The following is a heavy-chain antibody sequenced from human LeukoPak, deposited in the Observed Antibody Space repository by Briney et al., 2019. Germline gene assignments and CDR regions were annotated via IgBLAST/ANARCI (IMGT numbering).Heavy chain of an antibody. J-gene: IGHJ4*02. V-gene: IGHV4-59*01. CDR1: GGSISSYY. CDR2: IYDSGST. CDR3: ARQSIRGSSLSYFDY. Sequence: PSETLSLTCTVSGGSISSYYWSWIRQPPGKGLEWIGNIYDSGSTNYNPSLKSRVTISVDTSKNQCSLKLSSVTAADTAVYYCARQSIRGSSLSYFDYWGQGTLVNVSS. D-gene: IGHD3-3*02.